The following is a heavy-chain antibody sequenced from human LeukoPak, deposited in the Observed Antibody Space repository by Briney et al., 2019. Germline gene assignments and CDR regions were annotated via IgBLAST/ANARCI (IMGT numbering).Heavy chain of an antibody. CDR2: ISYDGSNK. Sequence: GGSLRLSCAASGFTFSSSVMHWVRQAPGKGLEWVAVISYDGSNKYYADSVKGRFTISRDNSKNTLYLQMNSLRAEDTAVYYCASDSSSWYYFDYWGQGTLVTVSS. J-gene: IGHJ4*02. CDR3: ASDSSSWYYFDY. CDR1: GFTFSSSV. D-gene: IGHD6-13*01. V-gene: IGHV3-30*03.